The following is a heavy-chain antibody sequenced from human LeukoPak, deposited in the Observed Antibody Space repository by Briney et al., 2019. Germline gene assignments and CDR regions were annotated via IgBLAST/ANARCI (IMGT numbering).Heavy chain of an antibody. CDR1: GFTFRRYW. CDR2: IKQDGSDK. J-gene: IGHJ4*02. D-gene: IGHD3-10*01. Sequence: GGSLRLSCAASGFTFRRYWMNWVRQAPGKGLEWVANIKQDGSDKYYVDSVKGRFTISRDNAKNSLYLQMNSLRAEDTAVYYCARDYSASGAHDYWGQGTLVTVSS. V-gene: IGHV3-7*01. CDR3: ARDYSASGAHDY.